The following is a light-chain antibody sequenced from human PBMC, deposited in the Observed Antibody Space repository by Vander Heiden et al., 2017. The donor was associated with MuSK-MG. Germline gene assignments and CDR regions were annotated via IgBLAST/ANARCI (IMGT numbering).Light chain of an antibody. V-gene: IGKV3-20*01. CDR2: DAS. Sequence: EIVLTQSPDTLSLSPGDRATLSCRASQTVISDFLAWYQQRPGQAPRLLMYDASTRATGIPDRFSDSGSGTDFTLIISTREPEDFAVYYCQQYADEPFITFGQGTRLEVK. J-gene: IGKJ5*01. CDR1: QTVISDF. CDR3: QQYADEPFIT.